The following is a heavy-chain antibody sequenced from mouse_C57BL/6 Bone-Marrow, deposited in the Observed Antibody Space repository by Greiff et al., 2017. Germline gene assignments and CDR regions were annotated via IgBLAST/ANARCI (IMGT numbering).Heavy chain of an antibody. D-gene: IGHD1-1*01. CDR3: ARGYGSSLYYFDY. CDR1: GYTFTNYW. V-gene: IGHV1-63*01. CDR2: IYPGGGYT. J-gene: IGHJ2*01. Sequence: QVQLQQSGAELVRPGTSVKMSCKASGYTFTNYWIGWAKQRPGHGLEWIGDIYPGGGYTNYNEKFKGKATLTADKSSSTAYMQFSSLTSEDSAIYYCARGYGSSLYYFDYWGQGTTLKVSS.